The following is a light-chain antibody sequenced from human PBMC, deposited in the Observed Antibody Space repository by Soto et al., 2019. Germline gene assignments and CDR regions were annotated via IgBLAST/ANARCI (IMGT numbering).Light chain of an antibody. CDR1: SGDIGSYNR. CDR2: EVT. V-gene: IGLV2-14*01. Sequence: QSVLTQPASVSVSPGQSITISCTGTSGDIGSYNRVSWYQQHPGKAPKLIIYEVTDRPSGVSNRFSGSKSGNTASLTISGLQAEDEAEYYCSSYTNINTSACVFGTGTKVTVL. J-gene: IGLJ1*01. CDR3: SSYTNINTSACV.